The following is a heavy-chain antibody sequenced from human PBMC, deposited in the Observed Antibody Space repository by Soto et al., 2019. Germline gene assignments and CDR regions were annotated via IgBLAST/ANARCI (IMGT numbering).Heavy chain of an antibody. V-gene: IGHV3-23*01. CDR3: TKGGIPRRYNIPKVDFDY. D-gene: IGHD1-1*01. CDR1: GFIFSNYA. J-gene: IGHJ4*02. Sequence: GVSLRLSCAASGFIFSNYAMSGVRQAPGRGLEWVSAISGSGATTYYPDSVKGRFTISRDNSKNTLYLQMNNLRADDTAVYYCTKGGIPRRYNIPKVDFDYWGQGSLVTVSS. CDR2: ISGSGATT.